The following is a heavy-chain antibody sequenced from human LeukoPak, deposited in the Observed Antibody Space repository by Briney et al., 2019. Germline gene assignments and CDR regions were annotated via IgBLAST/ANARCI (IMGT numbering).Heavy chain of an antibody. J-gene: IGHJ4*02. Sequence: ASVKVSCKASQYAFTDYAVHWVRQAPGQRLEWMGWINAGNGKTKYSQSFQGRITITRDTSATTAYMELTSLTSEDTAVYYCARVGTRGEWLLLPDYWGQGTLVTVSS. V-gene: IGHV1-3*01. D-gene: IGHD3-22*01. CDR1: QYAFTDYA. CDR2: INAGNGKT. CDR3: ARVGTRGEWLLLPDY.